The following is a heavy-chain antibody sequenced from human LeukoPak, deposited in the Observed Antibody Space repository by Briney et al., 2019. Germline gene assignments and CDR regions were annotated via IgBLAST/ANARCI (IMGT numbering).Heavy chain of an antibody. CDR2: ISYDGSNK. D-gene: IGHD6-13*01. CDR3: ARGRGSSPISTVDY. Sequence: GGSLRLSCAASGFTFSSYAMHWVRQAPGKGLEWVAVISYDGSNKYYADSVKGRFTISRDNSKNTLYLQMNSLRAEDTAVYYCARGRGSSPISTVDYWGQGTLVTVSS. V-gene: IGHV3-30-3*01. J-gene: IGHJ4*02. CDR1: GFTFSSYA.